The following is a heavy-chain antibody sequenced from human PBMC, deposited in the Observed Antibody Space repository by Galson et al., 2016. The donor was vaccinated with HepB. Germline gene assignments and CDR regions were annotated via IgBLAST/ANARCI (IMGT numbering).Heavy chain of an antibody. CDR2: IYPSGIT. CDR3: ARLMLHEAFDI. CDR1: GFTVRSNY. J-gene: IGHJ3*02. Sequence: SLRLSCAASGFTVRSNYMSWVRQAPRKGLEWVSVIYPSGITHYVGSVEGRFTISRDDSKNTLYLQMDSLRVEDTALYYCARLMLHEAFDIWGQGTMVSVSS. D-gene: IGHD2-8*01. V-gene: IGHV3-66*01.